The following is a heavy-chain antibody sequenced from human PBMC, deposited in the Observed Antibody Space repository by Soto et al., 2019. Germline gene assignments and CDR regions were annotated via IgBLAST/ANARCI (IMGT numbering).Heavy chain of an antibody. Sequence: GGSLRLSCAASGLTFSSYGMHWVRQTPDKGLEWVAVISHDGNQKYYADFAKGRFTISRDNARNTLHLQMNSLRPEDTAFFYCVKATLPTAIKFGVDSWGQGTLVTVSS. CDR2: ISHDGNQK. D-gene: IGHD2-2*01. CDR3: VKATLPTAIKFGVDS. J-gene: IGHJ5*01. V-gene: IGHV3-30*18. CDR1: GLTFSSYG.